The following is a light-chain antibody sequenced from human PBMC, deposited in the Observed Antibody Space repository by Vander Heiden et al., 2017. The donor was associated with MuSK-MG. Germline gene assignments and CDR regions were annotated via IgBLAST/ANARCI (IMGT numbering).Light chain of an antibody. CDR3: KHRGT. Sequence: DIQMTQSPSSLSASVGDRVTITCQASQDISNYLHWYQKKPGKATKLLISDASTLETGFPLSFSGSGSGTDITFTISRLQPKDIATYYYKHRGTSGPGTKVDIK. CDR1: QDISNY. V-gene: IGKV1-33*01. CDR2: DAS. J-gene: IGKJ3*01.